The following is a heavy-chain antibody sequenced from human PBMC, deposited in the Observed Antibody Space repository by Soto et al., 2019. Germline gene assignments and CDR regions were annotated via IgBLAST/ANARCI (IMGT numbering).Heavy chain of an antibody. J-gene: IGHJ4*02. CDR3: VKGSEVARQELDY. CDR1: GFSFSHCG. V-gene: IGHV3-30*18. Sequence: QVPLVESGGGVVQPGRSLRLSCAASGFSFSHCGMHWVRQAPGKGLEWVAAISFDGSDKYYLESVKGRFTISRDNSKNTLFLQMNSLRVEDTAVYYCVKGSEVARQELDYWGQGTLVTVSS. D-gene: IGHD2-15*01. CDR2: ISFDGSDK.